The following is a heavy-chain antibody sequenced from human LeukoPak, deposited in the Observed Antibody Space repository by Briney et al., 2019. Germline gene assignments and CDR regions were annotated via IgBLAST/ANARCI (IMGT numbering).Heavy chain of an antibody. D-gene: IGHD6-19*01. Sequence: PSETLSLTCGVSGGSFSSHYWTRIRQPPGKELEWIGEINPRGSTNYNPSLESRVTVSADTSRNQLSLSLTSVTAADSAVYFCARGLRQGSAWSWGPKEKSYQYMDVWGIGTTVIVSS. J-gene: IGHJ6*04. CDR2: INPRGST. V-gene: IGHV4-34*01. CDR3: ARGLRQGSAWSWGPKEKSYQYMDV. CDR1: GGSFSSHY.